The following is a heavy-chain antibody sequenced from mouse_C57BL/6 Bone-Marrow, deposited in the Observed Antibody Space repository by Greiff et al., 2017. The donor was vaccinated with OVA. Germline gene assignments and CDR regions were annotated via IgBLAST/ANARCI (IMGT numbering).Heavy chain of an antibody. J-gene: IGHJ4*01. V-gene: IGHV1-50*01. CDR2: IDPSDSYT. Sequence: QVQLKQPGAELVKPGASVKLSCKASGYTFTSYWMQWVKQRPGQGLEWIGEIDPSDSYTNYNQKFKGKATLTVDTSSSTAYMQLSSLTSEDSAVYYCARRITWLRRQDYAMDYWGQGTSVTVSS. CDR3: ARRITWLRRQDYAMDY. CDR1: GYTFTSYW. D-gene: IGHD2-2*01.